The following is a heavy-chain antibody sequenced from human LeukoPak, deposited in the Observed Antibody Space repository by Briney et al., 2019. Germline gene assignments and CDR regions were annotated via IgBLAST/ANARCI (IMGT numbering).Heavy chain of an antibody. D-gene: IGHD2-15*01. Sequence: SEIMSLTCTVSGGSISCYYWSWMRQPPGKGLEWIGYIYYSGSTNYNPSLKSRVTISVDTSKNQFSLKLSSVTAADTAVYYCARDRVVVAATTYYYYGMDVWGQGTTGTVSS. CDR2: IYYSGST. V-gene: IGHV4-59*01. J-gene: IGHJ6*02. CDR3: ARDRVVVAATTYYYYGMDV. CDR1: GGSISCYY.